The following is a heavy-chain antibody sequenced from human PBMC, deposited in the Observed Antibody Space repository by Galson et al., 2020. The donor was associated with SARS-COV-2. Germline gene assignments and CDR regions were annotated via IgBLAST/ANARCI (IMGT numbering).Heavy chain of an antibody. CDR3: ARAPLYYYDTRGEEH. J-gene: IGHJ1*01. CDR1: GYTFIGYY. D-gene: IGHD3-22*01. V-gene: IGHV1-2*02. CDR2: INTYSGGT. Sequence: ASVKVSCKASGYTFIGYYMHWVRQAPGQGLEWMGCINTYSGGTNYAQNFQGRVTMTRDTSITTAYMELTRLRSDDTAVYYCARAPLYYYDTRGEEHWGQGTLVTVSS.